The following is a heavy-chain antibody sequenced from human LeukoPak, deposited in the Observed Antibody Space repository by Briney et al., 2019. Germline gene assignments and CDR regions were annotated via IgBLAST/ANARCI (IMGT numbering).Heavy chain of an antibody. Sequence: ASVKVSCKASGYTFTSYYMHWVRQAPGQGLEWMGIINPSGGSTSYAQKFQGRVTMTRDTSISTAYMELSRLRSDDTAVYYCASLPPYDSGSYHQFDYWGQGTLVTVSS. CDR1: GYTFTSYY. V-gene: IGHV1-46*01. D-gene: IGHD1-26*01. CDR2: INPSGGST. CDR3: ASLPPYDSGSYHQFDY. J-gene: IGHJ4*02.